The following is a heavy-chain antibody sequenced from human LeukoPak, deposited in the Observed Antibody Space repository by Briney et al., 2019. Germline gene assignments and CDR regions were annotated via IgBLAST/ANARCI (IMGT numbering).Heavy chain of an antibody. CDR3: VRRMVPDY. J-gene: IGHJ4*02. V-gene: IGHV3-48*02. CDR1: GFTFSAYS. Sequence: GGSLRLSCAASGFTFSAYSMNWVRQAPGKGLEWISYIDSSSRTIYYADSVKGRFTISRDNARNLLYLQTSSLRDDDTAVYYCVRRMVPDYWGQGTLVTVSS. CDR2: IDSSSRTI. D-gene: IGHD3-10*01.